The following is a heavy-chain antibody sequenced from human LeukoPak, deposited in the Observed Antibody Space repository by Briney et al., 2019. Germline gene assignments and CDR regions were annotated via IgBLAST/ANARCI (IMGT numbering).Heavy chain of an antibody. CDR1: GFTFSSYA. Sequence: AGGSLRLSCAASGFTFSSYAMSWVRQAPGKGLEWVSAISGSGGGTYYADSVKGRFTISRDNSKNTLYLQMNSLRAEDTAVYYCAKDPYCSSTSCYPRGNWFDPWGQGTLVTVSS. CDR2: ISGSGGGT. V-gene: IGHV3-23*01. J-gene: IGHJ5*02. D-gene: IGHD2-2*01. CDR3: AKDPYCSSTSCYPRGNWFDP.